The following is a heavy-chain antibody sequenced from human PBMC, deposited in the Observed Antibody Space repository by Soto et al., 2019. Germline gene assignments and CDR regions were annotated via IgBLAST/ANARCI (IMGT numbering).Heavy chain of an antibody. V-gene: IGHV4-39*01. CDR1: GDSVNSRPFY. Sequence: SETLSLTCTVSGDSVNSRPFYWGWIRQSPGKGLEWIGSIVSSGNTFYNPSFSGRLTMSIDSTRNQFSLKLTSVTAADSAVYFCEGVNAVRPILEYRGQGALVTVSS. D-gene: IGHD2-8*01. CDR3: EGVNAVRPILEY. J-gene: IGHJ4*02. CDR2: IVSSGNT.